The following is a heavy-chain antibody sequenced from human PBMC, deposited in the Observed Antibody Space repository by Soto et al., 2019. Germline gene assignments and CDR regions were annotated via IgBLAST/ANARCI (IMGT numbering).Heavy chain of an antibody. CDR2: INYSGNT. J-gene: IGHJ6*02. CDR3: ARSRNLDV. CDR1: GESLSGYY. Sequence: QVQLQQWGAGLLKPSETLSLTCAVYGESLSGYYGNWIRQSPGKGLEWIGEINYSGNTHYNPSLKSRLTISIDTSKNQFSLNMSSVTAAYTAVYYWARSRNLDVWGHGTTVIVSS. V-gene: IGHV4-34*01. D-gene: IGHD1-1*01.